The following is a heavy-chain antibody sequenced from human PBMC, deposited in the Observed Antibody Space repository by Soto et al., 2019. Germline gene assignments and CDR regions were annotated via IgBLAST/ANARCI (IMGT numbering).Heavy chain of an antibody. J-gene: IGHJ6*03. CDR3: ARHVRGYSGYDPSYYMDV. CDR2: IYYSGST. Sequence: SETLSLTCTVSDGYISSSSYYWGWIRQTPGKGLEWIGSIYYSGSTYYNPSLKSRVTISVDTSKNQFSLKLSSVTAADTAVYYCARHVRGYSGYDPSYYMDVWGKGTTVTVSS. D-gene: IGHD5-12*01. CDR1: DGYISSSSYY. V-gene: IGHV4-39*01.